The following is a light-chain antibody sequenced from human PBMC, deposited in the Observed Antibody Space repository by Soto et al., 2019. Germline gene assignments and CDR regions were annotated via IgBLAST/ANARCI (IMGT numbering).Light chain of an antibody. CDR1: SSDVGSYNL. CDR2: EVS. V-gene: IGLV2-8*01. J-gene: IGLJ2*01. Sequence: QSALTQPASVSGSPGQSITISCTGTSSDVGSYNLVSWYQQRPGKAPKLMIYEVSKRPSGVPDRFSGSKSGNTASLTVSGLQAEDEADYYCSSYAGSNNVVFGGGTKLTVL. CDR3: SSYAGSNNVV.